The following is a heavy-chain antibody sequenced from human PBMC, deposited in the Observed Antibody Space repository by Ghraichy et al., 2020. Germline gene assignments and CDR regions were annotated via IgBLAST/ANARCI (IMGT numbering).Heavy chain of an antibody. Sequence: SETLSLTCAVYGGSFSGYYWSWIRQPPGKGLEWIGEINHSGSTNYNPSLKSRVTISVDTSKNQFSLKLSSVTAADTAVYYCARGYCSGGSCYWDRYFDYWGQGTLVTVSS. CDR1: GGSFSGYY. D-gene: IGHD2-15*01. V-gene: IGHV4-34*01. J-gene: IGHJ4*02. CDR2: INHSGST. CDR3: ARGYCSGGSCYWDRYFDY.